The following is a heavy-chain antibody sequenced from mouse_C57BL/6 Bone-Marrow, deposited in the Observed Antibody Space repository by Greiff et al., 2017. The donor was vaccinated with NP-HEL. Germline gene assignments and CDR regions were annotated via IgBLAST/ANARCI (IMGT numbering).Heavy chain of an antibody. D-gene: IGHD1-1*01. V-gene: IGHV5-12*01. CDR3: ARRDYGSSPYWYFDV. Sequence: EVKVVESGGGLVQPGGSLKLSCAASGFTFSDYYMYWVRQTPEKRLEWVAYISKGGGSTYYPDTVKGRFTISRDNAKNTLYLQMSRLKSEDTAMYYCARRDYGSSPYWYFDVWGTGTTVTVSS. CDR2: ISKGGGST. J-gene: IGHJ1*03. CDR1: GFTFSDYY.